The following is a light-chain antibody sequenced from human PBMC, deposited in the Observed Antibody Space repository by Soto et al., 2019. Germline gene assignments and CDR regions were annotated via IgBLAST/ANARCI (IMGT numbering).Light chain of an antibody. CDR2: HAS. Sequence: DIQMTQSPSTLSASIGDTVTVACRASQGISNWLAWYQQKPGKAPKLLIFHASSLQSGVPSRFSGSGSGTDFTLTISSLQPEDIATYYCQESYSTSFGQGTKVDIK. CDR1: QGISNW. V-gene: IGKV1-39*01. J-gene: IGKJ1*01. CDR3: QESYSTS.